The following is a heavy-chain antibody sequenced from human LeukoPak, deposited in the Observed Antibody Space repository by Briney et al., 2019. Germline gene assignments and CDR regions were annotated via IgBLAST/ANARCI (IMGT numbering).Heavy chain of an antibody. Sequence: NPGGSLRLSCAASGFTFSSYSMNWVRQAPGNGLEWIGEIYHSGGTNYNPSHKSRVTISVDKPKNHFSLNLSSVTAADTAEYYCARMDIEATKGAFDIWGQGTMVTVSS. CDR2: IYHSGGT. V-gene: IGHV4-4*02. CDR3: ARMDIEATKGAFDI. CDR1: GFTFSSYSM. J-gene: IGHJ3*02. D-gene: IGHD5-12*01.